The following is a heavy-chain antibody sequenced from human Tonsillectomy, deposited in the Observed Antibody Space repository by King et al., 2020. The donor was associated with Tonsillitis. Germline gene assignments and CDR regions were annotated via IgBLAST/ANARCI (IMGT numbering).Heavy chain of an antibody. CDR3: ARWEVAGTSHEDAFDI. J-gene: IGHJ3*02. V-gene: IGHV4-4*02. CDR2: IYHSGST. D-gene: IGHD6-19*01. Sequence: VQLQESGPGLVKPSGTLSLTCAVSGGSISSSNWGSWVRQPPGKGLEWIGEIYHSGSTNYNPSLKSRVIISVDKSKNQFSLKLSSVTAADTAVYYCARWEVAGTSHEDAFDIWGQGTMVTVSS. CDR1: GGSISSSNW.